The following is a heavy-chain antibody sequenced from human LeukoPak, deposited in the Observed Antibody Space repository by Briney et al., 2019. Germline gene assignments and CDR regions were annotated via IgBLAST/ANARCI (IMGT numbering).Heavy chain of an antibody. CDR2: FDPEDGET. Sequence: KVSCKXSGYTLTELSMHWVRQAPGKGLEWMGGFDPEDGETIYAQKFQGRVTMTEDTSTDTAYMELSSLRSEETDVYYCATSILWFGELSTTTDYWGQGTLVTVSS. J-gene: IGHJ4*02. CDR3: ATSILWFGELSTTTDY. V-gene: IGHV1-24*01. CDR1: GYTLTELS. D-gene: IGHD3-10*01.